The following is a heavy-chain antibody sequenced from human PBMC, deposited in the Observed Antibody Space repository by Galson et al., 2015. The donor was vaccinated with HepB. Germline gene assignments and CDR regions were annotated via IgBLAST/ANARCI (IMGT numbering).Heavy chain of an antibody. D-gene: IGHD3-3*01. Sequence: SLRLSCAASGFTFSGSAMHWVRQASGKGLEWVGRIRSKANSYATAYAASVKGRFTISRDDSKNTAYLQMNSLKTEDTAVYYCTRLPLSDLWSGLDYWGQGTLVTVSS. CDR1: GFTFSGSA. J-gene: IGHJ4*02. CDR2: IRSKANSYAT. CDR3: TRLPLSDLWSGLDY. V-gene: IGHV3-73*01.